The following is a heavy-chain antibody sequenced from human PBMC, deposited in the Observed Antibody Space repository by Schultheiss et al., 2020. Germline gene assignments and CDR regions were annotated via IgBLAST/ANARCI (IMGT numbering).Heavy chain of an antibody. D-gene: IGHD6-13*01. CDR3: ARIGLGIAAAHLGY. CDR2: ISSSSSYI. CDR1: GFTFSSYS. J-gene: IGHJ4*02. V-gene: IGHV3-21*01. Sequence: GESLKIFCAASGFTFSSYSMNWVRQAPGKGLEWVSSISSSSSYIYYADSVKGRFTISRDNAKNSLYLQMNSLRAEDTAVYYCARIGLGIAAAHLGYWGQGTLVTVSS.